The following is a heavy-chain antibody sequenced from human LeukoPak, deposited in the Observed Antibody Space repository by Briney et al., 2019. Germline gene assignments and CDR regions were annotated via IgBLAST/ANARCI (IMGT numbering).Heavy chain of an antibody. CDR1: GYTFTTYN. D-gene: IGHD3-10*01. V-gene: IGHV1-18*01. J-gene: IGHJ6*03. CDR2: ISGYNGNT. CDR3: ARRSITMVRGDVYYYYMDV. Sequence: ASVKVSCKASGYTFTTYNINWVRQAPGQGLEWMGWISGYNGNTNYAQKCQGRVTMTTDTSTSTAYMELSSLRSEDTAVYYCARRSITMVRGDVYYYYMDVWGKGTTVTISS.